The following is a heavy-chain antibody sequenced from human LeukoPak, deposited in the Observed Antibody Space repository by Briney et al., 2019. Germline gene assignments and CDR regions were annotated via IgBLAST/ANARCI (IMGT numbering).Heavy chain of an antibody. J-gene: IGHJ4*02. D-gene: IGHD3-10*01. CDR1: GYTFTGYY. Sequence: ASVKVSCKASGYTFTGYYMHWVRQAPGQGLEWMGWINPNSGGTDYAQKFQGRVTMTRDTSISTAYMELSRLRSDDTAVYYCARATATMVRGVMSYWGQGTLVTVSS. CDR2: INPNSGGT. V-gene: IGHV1-2*02. CDR3: ARATATMVRGVMSY.